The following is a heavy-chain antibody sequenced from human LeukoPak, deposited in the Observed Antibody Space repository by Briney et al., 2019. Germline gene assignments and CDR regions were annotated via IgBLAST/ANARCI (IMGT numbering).Heavy chain of an antibody. CDR3: ARDQFDPRDGYNSNWFDP. J-gene: IGHJ5*02. D-gene: IGHD5-24*01. CDR2: IYYSGST. V-gene: IGHV4-31*03. Sequence: SETLSLTCTVSGGSISSGGYYWSWIRQHPGKGLEWIGYIYYSGSTYYNPSLKSRVTTSVDTSKNQFSLKLSSVTAADTAVYYCARDQFDPRDGYNSNWFDPWGQGTLVTVSS. CDR1: GGSISSGGYY.